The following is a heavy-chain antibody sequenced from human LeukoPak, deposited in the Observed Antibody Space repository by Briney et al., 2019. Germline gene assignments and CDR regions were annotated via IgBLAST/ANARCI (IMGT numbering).Heavy chain of an antibody. CDR1: RFTLSRHA. J-gene: IGHJ4*02. Sequence: GRSLRLSCAASRFTLSRHAMHWVRQAPGKGLEWVTLLSYDGSNKYYADSVKGRFTISRDNSKNTLYLQMNSLRAEDTAVYYCASEGKAVEFDYWGQGTLVTVSS. V-gene: IGHV3-30-3*01. D-gene: IGHD6-19*01. CDR3: ASEGKAVEFDY. CDR2: LSYDGSNK.